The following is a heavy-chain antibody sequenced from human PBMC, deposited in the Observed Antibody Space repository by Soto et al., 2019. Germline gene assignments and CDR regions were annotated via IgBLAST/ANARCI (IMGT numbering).Heavy chain of an antibody. CDR3: ARGAALRNYFDY. Sequence: QVPLVQSGAEVKKPGASVKVSCKASGYTFTGYYMHWVRQAPGQGLEWMGWINPNSGGTNYAQKFQGWVTITRDTSLSTAYMELSRLRSDDTAVYYCARGAALRNYFDYWGQGTLVTVSS. D-gene: IGHD6-6*01. V-gene: IGHV1-2*04. CDR2: INPNSGGT. J-gene: IGHJ4*02. CDR1: GYTFTGYY.